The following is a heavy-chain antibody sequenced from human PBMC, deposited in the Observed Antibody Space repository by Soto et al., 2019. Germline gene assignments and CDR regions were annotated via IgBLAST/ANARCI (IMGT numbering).Heavy chain of an antibody. V-gene: IGHV3-30*18. D-gene: IGHD3-3*02. CDR3: AKDGSDPLAFLHQYGMDV. CDR2: ISSDGSDK. J-gene: IGHJ6*02. CDR1: GFTFSNYG. Sequence: QVQRVESGGGVVQPGRSLRLSCAVSGFTFSNYGMHWVRQAPGKGLEWVSVISSDGSDKYYVDSVKGRFTISRDSSKNTLYLQMNSLRTEDTAVYYCAKDGSDPLAFLHQYGMDVWGQGTTVTVSS.